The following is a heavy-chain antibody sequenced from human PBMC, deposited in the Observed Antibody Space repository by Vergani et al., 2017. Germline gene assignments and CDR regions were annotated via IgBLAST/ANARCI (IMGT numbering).Heavy chain of an antibody. J-gene: IGHJ6*02. Sequence: EVQLLESGGGLVQPGGSLRLSCAASGFTFSSYAMSWVRQAPGKGLEWVSAISGSGGSTYYADSVKGRFTISRDNSKNTLYLQMNSLRAEDTAVYYCAKDLVDLSGVTSPGVALLVGMDVWGQGTTVTVSS. D-gene: IGHD4-17*01. V-gene: IGHV3-23*01. CDR3: AKDLVDLSGVTSPGVALLVGMDV. CDR2: ISGSGGST. CDR1: GFTFSSYA.